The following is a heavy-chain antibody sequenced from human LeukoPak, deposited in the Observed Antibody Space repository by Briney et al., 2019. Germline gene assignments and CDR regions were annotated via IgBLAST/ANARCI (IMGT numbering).Heavy chain of an antibody. J-gene: IGHJ3*02. CDR3: ARGRSSDWSIDTFDT. V-gene: IGHV3-23*01. D-gene: IGHD6-19*01. CDR2: ISNNGEET. CDR1: GFTFSNFA. Sequence: GGSLRLSCAASGFTFSNFAMNWVRQAPGKGLEWVSGISNNGEETYYAESVRGRLTISRDTPKNTLYLQMSSLRVEDTALYYCARGRSSDWSIDTFDTWGQGTMVTVSS.